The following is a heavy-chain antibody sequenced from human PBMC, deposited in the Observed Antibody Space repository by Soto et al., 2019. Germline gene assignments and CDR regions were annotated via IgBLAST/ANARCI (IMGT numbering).Heavy chain of an antibody. D-gene: IGHD3-10*01. Sequence: SETLSLTCTVSGGSISSSSYYWGWIRQRPGKVREWIVSIDGSGSTYYNPSLKSRVTISVDTSNKRFSLKLSSVTAADTAVYYCXXGXSRPATMVRGVMSTSRIDYWGQGTLVTVS. V-gene: IGHV4-39*01. J-gene: IGHJ4*02. CDR2: IDGSGST. CDR3: XXGXSRPATMVRGVMSTSRIDY. CDR1: GGSISSSSYY.